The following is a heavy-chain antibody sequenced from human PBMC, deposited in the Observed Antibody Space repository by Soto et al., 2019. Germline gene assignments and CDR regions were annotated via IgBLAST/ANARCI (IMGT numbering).Heavy chain of an antibody. Sequence: GGSLRLSCAASGFTFGSYSMNWVRQAPGKGLEWVSSISSSSSYIYYADSVKGRFTISRDNAKNSLYLQMNSLRAEDTAVYYCARDDILTGPIDYWGQGTLVTVSS. D-gene: IGHD3-9*01. CDR1: GFTFGSYS. J-gene: IGHJ4*02. CDR2: ISSSSSYI. V-gene: IGHV3-21*01. CDR3: ARDDILTGPIDY.